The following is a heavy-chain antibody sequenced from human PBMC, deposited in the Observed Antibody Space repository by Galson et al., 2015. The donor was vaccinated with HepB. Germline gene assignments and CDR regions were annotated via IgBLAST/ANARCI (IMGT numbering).Heavy chain of an antibody. CDR1: GGTFSSYA. V-gene: IGHV1-69*13. Sequence: SVKVSCKASGGTFSSYAISWVRQAPGQGLEWMGGIIPIFGTANYAQKFQGRVTITADESTSTAYMELSSLRFEDTAVYYCASRGGRWLQRGGGNYFDYWGQGTLVTVSS. D-gene: IGHD5-24*01. J-gene: IGHJ4*02. CDR3: ASRGGRWLQRGGGNYFDY. CDR2: IIPIFGTA.